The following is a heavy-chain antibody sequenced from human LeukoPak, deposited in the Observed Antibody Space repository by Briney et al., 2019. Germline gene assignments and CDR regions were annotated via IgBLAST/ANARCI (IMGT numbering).Heavy chain of an antibody. CDR1: GGSFSGYY. CDR2: INHSGST. J-gene: IGHJ4*02. V-gene: IGHV4-34*01. D-gene: IGHD1-26*01. CDR3: ARVPRVGARRAYFDY. Sequence: SETLSLTCAVYGGSFSGYYWSWIRQPPGKGLEWIGEINHSGSTNYNPSLKSRVTISVDTSKNQFPLKLSSVTAADTAVYYCARVPRVGARRAYFDYWGQGTLVTVSS.